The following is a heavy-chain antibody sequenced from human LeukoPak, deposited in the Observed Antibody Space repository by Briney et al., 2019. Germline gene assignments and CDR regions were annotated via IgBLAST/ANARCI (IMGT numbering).Heavy chain of an antibody. CDR3: ARWGVPIYYYYMDV. CDR1: GFTFSSYE. D-gene: IGHD3-16*01. Sequence: GGSLRLSCAASGFTFSSYEMNWVRQAPGKGLEWVSYISSSGSNIKYADSVKGRFTISRGNAKNSVYLQMNSLRAEDTAVYYCARWGVPIYYYYMDVWGKGTTVTVSS. CDR2: ISSSGSNI. V-gene: IGHV3-48*03. J-gene: IGHJ6*03.